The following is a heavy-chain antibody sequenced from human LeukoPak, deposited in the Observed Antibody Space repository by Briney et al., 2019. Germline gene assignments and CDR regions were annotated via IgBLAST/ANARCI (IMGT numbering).Heavy chain of an antibody. D-gene: IGHD1-26*01. CDR3: AKLLGSYDR. Sequence: GGSLRLSCGASGYIFTDHGMHWVRQAPGKGLEWVAVISYDGSNKYYADSVKGRFTISRDNSKNTLYLQMNSLRAEDTAVYYCAKLLGSYDRWGQGTLVTVSS. J-gene: IGHJ5*02. V-gene: IGHV3-30*18. CDR2: ISYDGSNK. CDR1: GYIFTDHG.